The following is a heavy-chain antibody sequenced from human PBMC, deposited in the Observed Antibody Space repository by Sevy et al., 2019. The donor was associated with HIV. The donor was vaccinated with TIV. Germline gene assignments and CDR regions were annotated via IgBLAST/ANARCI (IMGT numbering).Heavy chain of an antibody. CDR2: IYYSGST. V-gene: IGHV4-61*01. CDR1: GGSVSSGSYY. CDR3: ARESIAAAGTDY. J-gene: IGHJ4*02. D-gene: IGHD6-13*01. Sequence: SETLSLTCTVSGGSVSSGSYYWSWIRQPPGKGLEWIGYIYYSGSTNYYPSLKSRVTISVDTSKNQFSLKLSSVTAADTAVYYCARESIAAAGTDYWGQGTLVTVSS.